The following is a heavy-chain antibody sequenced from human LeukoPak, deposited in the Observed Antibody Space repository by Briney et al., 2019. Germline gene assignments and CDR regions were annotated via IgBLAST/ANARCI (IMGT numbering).Heavy chain of an antibody. CDR1: GGSFSGQY. CDR3: AGGHRNWLLSWFDP. D-gene: IGHD3-22*01. CDR2: INDSAYT. Sequence: SETLSLTCAVYGGSFSGQYWSWIRQPPGKGLEWIGEINDSAYTNYNPSLKSRVTISIDTSKNQFSLQLASVTAADTAVYYCAGGHRNWLLSWFDPWGRGTLVTVSS. V-gene: IGHV4-34*01. J-gene: IGHJ5*02.